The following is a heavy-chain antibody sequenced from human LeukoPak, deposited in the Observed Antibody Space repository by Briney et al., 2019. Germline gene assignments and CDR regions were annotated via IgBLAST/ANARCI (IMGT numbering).Heavy chain of an antibody. Sequence: GGSLRLSCAASGFTFSSYAMGWVRQAPGKGLEWVSAISGSGGSTYYADSVKGRFTISRDNSKNTLFLQMNSLRADDTAVYYCAKDSYDILTGYYQNWGQGTLVTVSS. CDR2: ISGSGGST. V-gene: IGHV3-23*01. D-gene: IGHD3-9*01. CDR3: AKDSYDILTGYYQN. CDR1: GFTFSSYA. J-gene: IGHJ4*02.